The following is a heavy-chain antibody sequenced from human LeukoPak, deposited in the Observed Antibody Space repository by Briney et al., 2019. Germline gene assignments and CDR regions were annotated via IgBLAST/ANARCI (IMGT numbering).Heavy chain of an antibody. CDR1: GGSFSGYY. Sequence: SETLSLTCAVYGGSFSGYYWSWIRQPPGKGLEWIGEINHSGSTNYNPSLKSRLTISVDTSKNQFSLKLSSVTAADTAVYYCARGLSTTVTRAPFDYWGQGTLVTVSS. CDR3: ARGLSTTVTRAPFDY. CDR2: INHSGST. J-gene: IGHJ4*02. D-gene: IGHD4-17*01. V-gene: IGHV4-34*01.